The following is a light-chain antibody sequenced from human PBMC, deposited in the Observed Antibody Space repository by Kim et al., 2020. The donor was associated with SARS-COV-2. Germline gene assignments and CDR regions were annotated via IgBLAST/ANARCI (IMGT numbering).Light chain of an antibody. CDR3: LQYNSFPYA. Sequence: ASVGDRVTVPCRASQDIRSYLAWFQQKPGKVPKGLIYGASTLQSGVPSRFSGSGSGTEFTLTISSLQPEDFASYYCLQYNSFPYAFGQGTKLEI. J-gene: IGKJ2*01. CDR2: GAS. CDR1: QDIRSY. V-gene: IGKV1-17*03.